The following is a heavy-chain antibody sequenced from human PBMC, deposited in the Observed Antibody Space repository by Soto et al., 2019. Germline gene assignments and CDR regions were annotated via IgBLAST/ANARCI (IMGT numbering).Heavy chain of an antibody. CDR2: IIPIFGTA. Sequence: GASVKVSCKASGGTFSSYAISWVRQAPGQGLEWMGGIIPIFGTANYAQKFQGRVTITADESTSTAYMELSSLRSEDTAVYYCARDSMYSSSWNYYGMDVWGHGTTVTVSS. J-gene: IGHJ6*02. CDR3: ARDSMYSSSWNYYGMDV. D-gene: IGHD6-13*01. CDR1: GGTFSSYA. V-gene: IGHV1-69*13.